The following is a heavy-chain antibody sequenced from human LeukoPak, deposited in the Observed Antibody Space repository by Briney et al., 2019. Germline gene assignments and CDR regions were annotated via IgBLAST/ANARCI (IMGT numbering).Heavy chain of an antibody. Sequence: PSETLSLTCAVYGGSFSGYSWSWIRQPAGKGLEWIGRIYTSGSTNYNPSLKSRVTISVDTSKNQFSLKLSSVTAADTAVYYCARDCIAAAGSVYWFDPWGQGTLVTVSS. CDR3: ARDCIAAAGSVYWFDP. CDR2: IYTSGST. V-gene: IGHV4-4*07. J-gene: IGHJ5*02. CDR1: GGSFSGYS. D-gene: IGHD6-13*01.